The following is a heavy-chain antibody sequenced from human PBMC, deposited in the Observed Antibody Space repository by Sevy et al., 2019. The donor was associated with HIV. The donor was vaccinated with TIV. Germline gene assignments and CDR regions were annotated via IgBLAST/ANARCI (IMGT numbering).Heavy chain of an antibody. V-gene: IGHV3-21*01. J-gene: IGHJ6*04. CDR2: TSLTGNYV. CDR3: ARVIAEIGYLMDV. CDR1: GFTFRSYS. Sequence: GGSLRLSCAASGFTFRSYSMNWVRQAPGKGLEWVASTSLTGNYVFYSHSVKGRFTIARANAQYSLFLQMDSVRVEDMAVYYCARVIAEIGYLMDVWGKGTPVTVSS. D-gene: IGHD5-18*01.